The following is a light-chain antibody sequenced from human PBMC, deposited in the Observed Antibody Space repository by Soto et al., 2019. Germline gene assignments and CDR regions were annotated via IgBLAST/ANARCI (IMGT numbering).Light chain of an antibody. CDR2: DSS. CDR1: QSVSSTS. CDR3: QQYGGSPPKYT. Sequence: EIVLTQSPGTLSLSPGERVALSCRASQSVSSTSIAWYQQKPGQAPRLLIYDSSSRATDIPDRFSGSGSGTDFTLTISRLEAEDFAGYYCQQYGGSPPKYTFGQGTKLEI. V-gene: IGKV3-20*01. J-gene: IGKJ2*01.